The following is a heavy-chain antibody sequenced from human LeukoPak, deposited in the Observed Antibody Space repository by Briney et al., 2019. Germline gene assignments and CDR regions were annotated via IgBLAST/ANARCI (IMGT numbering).Heavy chain of an antibody. CDR1: GFTFSSYA. Sequence: PGGSLRLSCAASGFTFSSYAMGWVRQAPGKGLEWVSSISSSSSYIYYADSVKGRFTISRDNAKNSLYLQMNSLRAEDTAVYYCASPGESWEYYFDYWGQGTLVTVSS. J-gene: IGHJ4*02. D-gene: IGHD3-16*01. CDR2: ISSSSSYI. V-gene: IGHV3-21*01. CDR3: ASPGESWEYYFDY.